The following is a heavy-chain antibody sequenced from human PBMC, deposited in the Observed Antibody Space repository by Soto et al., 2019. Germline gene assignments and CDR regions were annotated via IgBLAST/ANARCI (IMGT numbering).Heavy chain of an antibody. V-gene: IGHV4-34*01. Sequence: QLQLQQWGAGLLKPSETLSLTCAVYGVSFSNYYWPWIRHPPVMGLEWIGEIHPSGSTNDNPSLESRVAISGDTSKNQFFLKLSSVTAAGAAIYYCARVIDESKIGLWGQGTLVTVSS. CDR1: GVSFSNYY. CDR3: ARVIDESKIGL. J-gene: IGHJ4*02. D-gene: IGHD5-12*01. CDR2: IHPSGST.